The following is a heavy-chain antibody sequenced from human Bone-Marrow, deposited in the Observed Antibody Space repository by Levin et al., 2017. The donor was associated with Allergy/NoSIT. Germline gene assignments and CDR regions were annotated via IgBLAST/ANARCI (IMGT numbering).Heavy chain of an antibody. J-gene: IGHJ4*02. D-gene: IGHD3-10*02. V-gene: IGHV3-30-3*01. CDR3: ARVPLFGQLFDY. CDR2: ISYDGSNK. CDR1: GFTFSSYA. Sequence: PGGSLRLSCAASGFTFSSYAMHWVRQAPGKGLEWVAVISYDGSNKYYADSVKGRFTISRDNSKNTLYLQMNSLRAEDTAVYYCARVPLFGQLFDYWGQGTLVTVSS.